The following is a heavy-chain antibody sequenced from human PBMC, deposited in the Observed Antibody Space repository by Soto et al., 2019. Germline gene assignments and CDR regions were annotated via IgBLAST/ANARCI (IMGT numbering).Heavy chain of an antibody. Sequence: GGSLRLSCAASGFTFSSYWMSWVRQAPGKGLEWVANIKQDGSEKYYVDSVKGRFTISRDNAENSLYLQMNSLRAEDTAVYYCARDRILITIFGEATFWGQGSLVTVSS. D-gene: IGHD3-3*01. CDR1: GFTFSSYW. V-gene: IGHV3-7*01. CDR3: ARDRILITIFGEATF. J-gene: IGHJ4*02. CDR2: IKQDGSEK.